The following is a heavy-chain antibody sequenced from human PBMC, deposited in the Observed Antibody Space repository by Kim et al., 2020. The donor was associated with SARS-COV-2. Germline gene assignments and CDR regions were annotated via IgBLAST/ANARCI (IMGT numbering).Heavy chain of an antibody. D-gene: IGHD3-10*01. CDR3: ARSSNMVRGVQRTYNWFDP. J-gene: IGHJ5*02. CDR2: IYYSGST. CDR1: GGSISSSSYY. V-gene: IGHV4-39*07. Sequence: SETLSLTCTVSGGSISSSSYYWGWIRQPPGKGLEWIGSIYYSGSTYYNPSLKSRVTISVDTSKNQFSLKLSSVTAADTAVYYCARSSNMVRGVQRTYNWFDPWGQGTLVTVSS.